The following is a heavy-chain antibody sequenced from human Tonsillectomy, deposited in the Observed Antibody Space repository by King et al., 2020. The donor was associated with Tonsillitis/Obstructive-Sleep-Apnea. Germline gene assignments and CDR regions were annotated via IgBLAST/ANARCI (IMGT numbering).Heavy chain of an antibody. CDR3: AKEGTSDYYYGMDV. D-gene: IGHD3-10*01. CDR1: GFTFSSYG. J-gene: IGHJ6*02. CDR2: ISYDGSNK. Sequence: VQLVESGGGVVQPGRSLRLSCVASGFTFSSYGMHWVRQAPGKGLEWVAVISYDGSNKYYADSVKGRFTISRDNSKNTLYLQMNSLRAEDTAVYHCAKEGTSDYYYGMDVWGQGTTVTVSS. V-gene: IGHV3-30*18.